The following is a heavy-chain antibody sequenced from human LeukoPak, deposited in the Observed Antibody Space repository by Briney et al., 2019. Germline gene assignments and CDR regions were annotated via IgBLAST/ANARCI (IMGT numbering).Heavy chain of an antibody. D-gene: IGHD3-9*01. V-gene: IGHV3-7*03. Sequence: GGSLRLSCAASGFTFSSYWMSWVRQAPGKGLEWVANIKQDGSEKYYVDSVKGRFTISGDNAKNSLYLQMNSLRAEDTALYYCARSQDDILTGYKRYYYYGMDVWGQGTTVTVSS. J-gene: IGHJ6*02. CDR2: IKQDGSEK. CDR3: ARSQDDILTGYKRYYYYGMDV. CDR1: GFTFSSYW.